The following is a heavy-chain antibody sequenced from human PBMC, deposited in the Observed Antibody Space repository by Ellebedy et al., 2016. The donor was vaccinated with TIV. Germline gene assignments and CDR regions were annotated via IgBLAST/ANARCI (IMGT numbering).Heavy chain of an antibody. CDR2: IYAGDSDT. CDR3: ARQESGSYDSFDY. CDR1: GYRFKRWW. J-gene: IGHJ4*02. V-gene: IGHV5-51*01. D-gene: IGHD1-26*01. Sequence: GESLKISCKGSGYRFKRWWIGWVRQMPGKGLEWMGIIYAGDSDTRYSPSFKGHVTISADKSISTAYLQWSSLKASDTAMYYCARQESGSYDSFDYWGQGTLVTVSS.